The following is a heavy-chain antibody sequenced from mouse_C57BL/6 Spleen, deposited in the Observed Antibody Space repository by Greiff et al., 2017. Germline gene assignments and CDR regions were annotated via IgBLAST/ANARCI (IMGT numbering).Heavy chain of an antibody. D-gene: IGHD1-1*01. Sequence: QVQLQQSGAELVKPGASVKISCKASGYAFSSYWMNWVKQRPGKGLEWIGQIYPGDGDTNYNGKFKGKATLTADKSSSTAYMQLSSLTSEDSAVYFCARDYGSSSALSMDYWGQGTSVSVAS. CDR3: ARDYGSSSALSMDY. CDR1: GYAFSSYW. CDR2: IYPGDGDT. V-gene: IGHV1-80*01. J-gene: IGHJ4*01.